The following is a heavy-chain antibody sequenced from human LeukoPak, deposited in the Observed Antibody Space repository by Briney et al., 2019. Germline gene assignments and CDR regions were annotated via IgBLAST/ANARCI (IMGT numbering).Heavy chain of an antibody. V-gene: IGHV1-69*13. CDR3: ARDIVAGTEDWFDP. CDR2: IIPIFGTA. J-gene: IGHJ5*02. D-gene: IGHD6-19*01. Sequence: ASVKVSCKASGGTFSSYAISWVRQAPGQGLEWMGGIIPIFGTANYAQKFQGRVTITADESTSTAYMELSSLRSEDTAVYYCARDIVAGTEDWFDPWGQGILVTVSS. CDR1: GGTFSSYA.